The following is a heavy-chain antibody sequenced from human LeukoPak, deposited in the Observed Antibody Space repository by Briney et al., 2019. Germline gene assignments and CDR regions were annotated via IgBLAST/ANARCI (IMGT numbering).Heavy chain of an antibody. CDR1: GYTFTSYD. J-gene: IGHJ5*02. Sequence: ASVKVSCKASGYTFTSYDINWVRQATGQGLEWMGWMNPNSSNTGYAQKFQGRVTMTRNTSISTAYMELSSLRSEDTAVYYCARGGTYYDILTGYDSMVWFDPWGQGTLVTVSS. V-gene: IGHV1-8*01. CDR2: MNPNSSNT. CDR3: ARGGTYYDILTGYDSMVWFDP. D-gene: IGHD3-9*01.